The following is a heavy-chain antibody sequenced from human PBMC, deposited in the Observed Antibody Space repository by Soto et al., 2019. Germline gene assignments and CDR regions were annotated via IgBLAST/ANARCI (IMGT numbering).Heavy chain of an antibody. Sequence: EVQLLESGGGLVQPGGSLRLSCGASEFTFSTYAMSWVRQAPGKGLEWVSSISGSGGSSYYADSVKGRFTISRDNSRNTLYLQMNSLRADDTAVYYCAKNLVIDNTWYGTFDYWGQGTLVTVSS. CDR1: EFTFSTYA. V-gene: IGHV3-23*01. CDR3: AKNLVIDNTWYGTFDY. D-gene: IGHD6-13*01. J-gene: IGHJ4*02. CDR2: ISGSGGSS.